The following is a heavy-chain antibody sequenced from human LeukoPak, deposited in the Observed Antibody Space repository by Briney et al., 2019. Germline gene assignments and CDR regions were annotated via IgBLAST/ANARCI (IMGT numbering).Heavy chain of an antibody. CDR3: ARGIVVATIGFDY. Sequence: PSETLSLTCAVYGGSFSGYYWSWIHQPPGKGLEWIGEINHSGSTNYNPSLKSRVTISVDTSKNQFSLKLSSVTAADTAVYYCARGIVVATIGFDYWGQGTLVTVSS. V-gene: IGHV4-34*01. CDR2: INHSGST. J-gene: IGHJ4*02. CDR1: GGSFSGYY. D-gene: IGHD2-15*01.